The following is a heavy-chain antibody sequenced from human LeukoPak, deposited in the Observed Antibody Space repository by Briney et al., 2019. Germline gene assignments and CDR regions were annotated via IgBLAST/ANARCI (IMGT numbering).Heavy chain of an antibody. CDR1: GGSISSGDYY. Sequence: PSQTLSLTCTVSGGSISSGDYYWSWIRQPPGKGLEWIGYIYYSGSTYYNPSLKSRVTISVDTSKNQFSLKLRSVTAADTAVYYCATTTPGNNCFDPWGQGTLVTVSS. D-gene: IGHD1-1*01. V-gene: IGHV4-30-4*01. J-gene: IGHJ5*02. CDR2: IYYSGST. CDR3: ATTTPGNNCFDP.